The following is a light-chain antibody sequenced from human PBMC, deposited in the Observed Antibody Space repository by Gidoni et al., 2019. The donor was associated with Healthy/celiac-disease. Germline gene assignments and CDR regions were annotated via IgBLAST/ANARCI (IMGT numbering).Light chain of an antibody. CDR1: SNNVGNQG. Sequence: HAVLPQPPSVSKGLRQTATLTCTGNSNNVGNQGAAWLQQHQGHPPKLLSYRNNNRPSGISERLSASRSGNTASLTITGLQPEDEADYYCSAWDSSLSAPVFGGGTKLTVL. CDR3: SAWDSSLSAPV. J-gene: IGLJ3*02. V-gene: IGLV10-54*01. CDR2: RNN.